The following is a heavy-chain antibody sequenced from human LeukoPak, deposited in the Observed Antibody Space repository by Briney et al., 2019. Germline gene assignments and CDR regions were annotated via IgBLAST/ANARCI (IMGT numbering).Heavy chain of an antibody. CDR2: INHSGST. D-gene: IGHD2-2*01. CDR1: GESFSGYY. J-gene: IGHJ1*01. V-gene: IGHV4-34*01. Sequence: SETLSLTCAVCGESFSGYYWSWIRQPPGKGREWIGEINHSGSTNYNPSLKSRVTISVDTSKNQFSLKLSSVAAADTAVYYCARGGVVVVPAAKRYFQHWGQGTLVTVSS. CDR3: ARGGVVVVPAAKRYFQH.